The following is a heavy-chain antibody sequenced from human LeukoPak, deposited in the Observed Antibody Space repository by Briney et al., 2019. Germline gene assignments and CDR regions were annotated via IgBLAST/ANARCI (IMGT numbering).Heavy chain of an antibody. J-gene: IGHJ4*02. CDR3: ARAYVWGSYLDY. D-gene: IGHD3-16*02. CDR2: INPNSGGT. CDR1: GYTFTGYY. Sequence: ASVKVSCKASGYTFTGYYMHWVRQAPGQGLEWMGWINPNSGGTNYAQKFQGRVTMTGDTSISTAYMELSRLRSDDTAVYYCARAYVWGSYLDYWGQGTLVTVSS. V-gene: IGHV1-2*02.